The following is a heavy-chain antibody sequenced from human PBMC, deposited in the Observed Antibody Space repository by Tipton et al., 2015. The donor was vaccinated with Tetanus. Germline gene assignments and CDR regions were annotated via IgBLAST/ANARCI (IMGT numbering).Heavy chain of an antibody. D-gene: IGHD5-18*01. CDR2: IYQTDST. J-gene: IGHJ4*02. CDR1: GALITTGGYS. CDR3: ARMGFTYGQVVY. Sequence: LRLSCNVSGALITTGGYSWGWIHQPPGQGLEWLGYIYQTDSTYYNPSVRSRLTLSLRRSKNQVSLKLSSVTAADTATYYCARMGFTYGQVVYWGQGTLVTVAS. V-gene: IGHV4-30-2*01.